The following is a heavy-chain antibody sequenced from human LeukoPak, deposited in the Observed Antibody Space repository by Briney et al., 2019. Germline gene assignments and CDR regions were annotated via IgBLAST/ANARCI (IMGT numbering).Heavy chain of an antibody. J-gene: IGHJ6*03. CDR3: ARRADIVVVPAARESLPLEYYYYYMDV. Sequence: SETLSLTCTVSGGSISSATYYWGWIRQPPGKGLEWIGSIYYSGSAYYNPSLESRITISVDTSKNQFSLKLNSVTAADTAVYYCARRADIVVVPAARESLPLEYYYYYMDVWGKGTTVTVSS. D-gene: IGHD2-2*01. V-gene: IGHV4-39*01. CDR2: IYYSGSA. CDR1: GGSISSATYY.